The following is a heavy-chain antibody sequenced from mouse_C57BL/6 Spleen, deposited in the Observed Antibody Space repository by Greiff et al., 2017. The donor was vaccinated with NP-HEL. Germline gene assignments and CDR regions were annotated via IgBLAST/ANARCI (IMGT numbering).Heavy chain of an antibody. D-gene: IGHD2-3*01. CDR2: ISGGGGNT. CDR1: GFTFSSYT. CDR3: ARFYDGYYGYFDY. Sequence: EVQLVESGGGLVKPGGSLKLSCAASGFTFSSYTMSWVRQTPEKRLEWVATISGGGGNTYYPDSVKGRFTISRDNAKNTLYLQMSSLRSEDTALDYCARFYDGYYGYFDYWGQGTTLTVSS. V-gene: IGHV5-9*01. J-gene: IGHJ2*01.